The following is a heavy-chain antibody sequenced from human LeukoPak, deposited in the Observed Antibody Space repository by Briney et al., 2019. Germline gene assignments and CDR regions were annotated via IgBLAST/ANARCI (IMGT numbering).Heavy chain of an antibody. Sequence: GGSLRLSCAASGLTFNSYALTWVRQAPGKGLEWVSGISSDGGTTYYADSVKGRFAISGDNSKNTLYLQMNSLRAEDTALYYCASLYSTYYWGQGTLVTVSS. J-gene: IGHJ4*02. CDR3: ASLYSTYY. D-gene: IGHD6-13*01. CDR2: ISSDGGTT. V-gene: IGHV3-23*01. CDR1: GLTFNSYA.